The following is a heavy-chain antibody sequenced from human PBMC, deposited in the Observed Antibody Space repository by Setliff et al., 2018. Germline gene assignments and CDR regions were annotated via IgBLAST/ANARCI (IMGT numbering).Heavy chain of an antibody. CDR1: GFTFKNYW. CDR3: VHAAAAGHPLYYLDY. D-gene: IGHD6-13*01. Sequence: AGGSLRLSCAASGFTFKNYWMHWVRQVPGKGLVWVSGISPDGSSTSYADSVKGRFTISRDNAKNTLYLQMNSLRAEDTAVYYCVHAAAAGHPLYYLDYWGQGTLVTVSS. J-gene: IGHJ4*02. V-gene: IGHV3-74*01. CDR2: ISPDGSST.